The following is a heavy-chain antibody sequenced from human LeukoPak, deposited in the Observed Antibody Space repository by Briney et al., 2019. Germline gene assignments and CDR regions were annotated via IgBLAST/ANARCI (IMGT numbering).Heavy chain of an antibody. Sequence: PSETLSLTCTVSGGSISSYWSWIRQPAGKGLEWIGRIYTSGSTNYNPSLKSRVTMSVDTSKNQFSLKLSSVTAADTAVYYCARESIAAAGRGYNDAFDIWGQGTMVTVSS. J-gene: IGHJ3*02. CDR2: IYTSGST. CDR3: ARESIAAAGRGYNDAFDI. D-gene: IGHD6-13*01. CDR1: GGSISSY. V-gene: IGHV4-4*07.